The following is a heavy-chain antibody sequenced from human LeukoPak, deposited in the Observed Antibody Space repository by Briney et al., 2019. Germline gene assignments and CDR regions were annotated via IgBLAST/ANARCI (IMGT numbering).Heavy chain of an antibody. J-gene: IGHJ4*02. CDR3: ARGQVYSSSPLWD. Sequence: ASVKVSCKASGYTFTSYGISWVRQAPGQGLEWMGWISVNKGNTNYAQKLQGRVTMTTDTYTSTAYMELRSLRSDDTAVYYCARGQVYSSSPLWDWGQGTLVTVSS. CDR2: ISVNKGNT. CDR1: GYTFTSYG. V-gene: IGHV1-18*01. D-gene: IGHD6-13*01.